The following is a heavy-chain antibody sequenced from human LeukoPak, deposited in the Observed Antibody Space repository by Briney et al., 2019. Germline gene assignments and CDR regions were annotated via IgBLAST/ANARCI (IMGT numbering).Heavy chain of an antibody. J-gene: IGHJ4*02. D-gene: IGHD4-4*01. Sequence: GGSLRLSCAASGFTFSSYAMNWVRQAPGKGLEWISAISGSGGGTYYADSVKGRFTISRDNSKNTLYLQMNSLRAEDTAVYYCAKEGPGLYYSKDYWGQGTLVTVSS. CDR1: GFTFSSYA. CDR2: ISGSGGGT. V-gene: IGHV3-23*01. CDR3: AKEGPGLYYSKDY.